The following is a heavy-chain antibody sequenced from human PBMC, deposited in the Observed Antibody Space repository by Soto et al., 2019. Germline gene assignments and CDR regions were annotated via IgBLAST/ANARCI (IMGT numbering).Heavy chain of an antibody. CDR2: ISAYNGNT. CDR1: GYTFTSYG. J-gene: IGHJ6*02. D-gene: IGHD2-2*01. CDR3: ARVRGDIVVVPAATPYYYYGMDV. V-gene: IGHV1-18*01. Sequence: QVPLVQSGAEVKKPGASVKVSCKASGYTFTSYGISWVRQAPGQGLEWMGWISAYNGNTNYAQKLQGRVTMTTDTSTSTAYMELRSLRSDDTAVYYCARVRGDIVVVPAATPYYYYGMDVWCQGTTVTVSS.